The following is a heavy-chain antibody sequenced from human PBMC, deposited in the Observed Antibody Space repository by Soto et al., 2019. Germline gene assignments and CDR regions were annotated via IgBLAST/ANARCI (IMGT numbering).Heavy chain of an antibody. D-gene: IGHD2-15*01. Sequence: SETPSLTCTVSGGSINNGNSWSWVRQSPGRGLEWIGEIYYSGRTQYNPSLKSRISISVDNPKNQISLKLTSVTAADTARYYCAASYCSGGRCSAYAMDIWGQGTTVTVSS. V-gene: IGHV4-4*02. J-gene: IGHJ6*02. CDR1: GGSINNGNS. CDR2: IYYSGRT. CDR3: AASYCSGGRCSAYAMDI.